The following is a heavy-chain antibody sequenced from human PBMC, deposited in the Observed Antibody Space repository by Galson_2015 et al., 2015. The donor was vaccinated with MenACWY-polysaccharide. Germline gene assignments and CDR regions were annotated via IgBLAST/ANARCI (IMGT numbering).Heavy chain of an antibody. CDR2: INTDGSST. Sequence: SLRLSCAASEFTVSSNYMSWVRQAPEKGLEWVSRINTDGSSTSYADSVKGRFTVSRDNAKNTVYLQMNSLRAEDTAVYYCARDPHCGAGCSIHDAFDVWGQGTKVTVSS. V-gene: IGHV3-74*01. CDR1: EFTVSSNY. D-gene: IGHD2-21*02. J-gene: IGHJ3*01. CDR3: ARDPHCGAGCSIHDAFDV.